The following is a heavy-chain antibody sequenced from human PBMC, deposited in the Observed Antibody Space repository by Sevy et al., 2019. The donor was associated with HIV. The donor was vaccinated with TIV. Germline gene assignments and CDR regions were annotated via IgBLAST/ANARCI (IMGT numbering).Heavy chain of an antibody. J-gene: IGHJ4*02. CDR2: FDPEDDET. Sequence: ASVKVSCKVSGYTLSQLSMHWVRLVPGKGLEWMGSFDPEDDETIYAQKFQDRVTMTEDTSTNTAYMELSSLRSEDTAVYYCATTKDYYESSGDPFDYWGQGTLVTVSS. V-gene: IGHV1-24*01. CDR1: GYTLSQLS. D-gene: IGHD3-22*01. CDR3: ATTKDYYESSGDPFDY.